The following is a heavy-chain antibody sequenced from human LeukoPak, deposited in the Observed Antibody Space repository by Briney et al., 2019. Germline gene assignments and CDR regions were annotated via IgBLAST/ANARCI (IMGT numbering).Heavy chain of an antibody. CDR2: YYYTGTT. CDR3: ARHGGYTSGWYYN. D-gene: IGHD6-19*01. J-gene: IGHJ4*02. Sequence: PSETLSLTCTVSGGSISSSSYYWGWIRQPPGKGLEWIGAYYYTGTTYSNPSLKSRVTMSVDTSKNQFSLNLSSVTAADTAVYYCARHGGYTSGWYYNWGQGTLVTVSS. CDR1: GGSISSSSYY. V-gene: IGHV4-39*01.